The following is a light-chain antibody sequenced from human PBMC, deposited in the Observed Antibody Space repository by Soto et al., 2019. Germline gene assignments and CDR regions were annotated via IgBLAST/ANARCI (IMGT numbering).Light chain of an antibody. Sequence: DIQMTQSPSSLTASVGDRVTITCQTSQNISKYLIWYQQSPGKAPNLLISDASNLEAGVPSRFSGRGSGTHFTLTISSLQPEDIGRYYCHQYDDLPYTFGQGTSQQIK. CDR2: DAS. CDR3: HQYDDLPYT. V-gene: IGKV1-33*01. CDR1: QNISKY. J-gene: IGKJ2*01.